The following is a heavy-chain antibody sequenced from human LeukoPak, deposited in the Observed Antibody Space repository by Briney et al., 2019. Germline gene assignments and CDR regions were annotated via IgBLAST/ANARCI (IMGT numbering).Heavy chain of an antibody. V-gene: IGHV3-23*01. CDR3: ARRRPGHGIDF. D-gene: IGHD1-14*01. Sequence: GGSLRLSCAASGFTFSSYAMSWVRQAPGKGLEWVSAISGSGGSTYYADSVKGRFTISRDNAKNTVYLQMNSLRAEDTAVYYCARRRPGHGIDFWGQGTLVTVSS. CDR2: ISGSGGST. CDR1: GFTFSSYA. J-gene: IGHJ4*02.